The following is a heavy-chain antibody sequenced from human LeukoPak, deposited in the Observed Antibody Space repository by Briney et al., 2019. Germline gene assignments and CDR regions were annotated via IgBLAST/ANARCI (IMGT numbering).Heavy chain of an antibody. V-gene: IGHV1-2*02. CDR1: GYTFTGYY. CDR3: ARTYYYGSGSYYNARPYYFDY. Sequence: SVKVSCKASGYTFTGYYMHWVRQAPGQGLEWMGWINPNSGGTNYAQKFQGRVTMTRDTSISTAYMELSRLRSDDTAVYYCARTYYYGSGSYYNARPYYFDYWGQGTLVTVSS. J-gene: IGHJ4*02. CDR2: INPNSGGT. D-gene: IGHD3-10*01.